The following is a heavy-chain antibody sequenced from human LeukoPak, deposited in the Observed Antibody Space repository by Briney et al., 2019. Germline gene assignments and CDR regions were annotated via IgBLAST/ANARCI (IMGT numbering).Heavy chain of an antibody. J-gene: IGHJ4*02. V-gene: IGHV1-2*02. Sequence: ASVRVSCKASGYTLTDYYIHWVRQAPGQGLEWMGWINPKRGDTEIAQKFQGRVTMTRDTSTSTVLMQLTSLISDDAAVYSCARGGIVGSSWNYGFDYWGQGTLVTVSS. CDR1: GYTLTDYY. CDR3: ARGGIVGSSWNYGFDY. CDR2: INPKRGDT. D-gene: IGHD1-26*01.